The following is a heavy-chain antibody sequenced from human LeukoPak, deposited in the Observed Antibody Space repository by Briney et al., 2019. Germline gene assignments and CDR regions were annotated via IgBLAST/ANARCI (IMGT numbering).Heavy chain of an antibody. V-gene: IGHV1-2*02. D-gene: IGHD6-13*01. Sequence: ASVKVSCKASGYTFTGYYMHWVRQAPGQGLEWMGWINPNSGGTNYAQKFQGRVTMTRDTSISTAYMELSRLRSDDTAAYYCARSRLLSSWNPGGLLKSWFDPWGQGTLVTVSS. J-gene: IGHJ5*02. CDR2: INPNSGGT. CDR3: ARSRLLSSWNPGGLLKSWFDP. CDR1: GYTFTGYY.